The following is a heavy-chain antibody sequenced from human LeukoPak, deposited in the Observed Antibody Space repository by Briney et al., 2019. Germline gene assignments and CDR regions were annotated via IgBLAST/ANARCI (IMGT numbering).Heavy chain of an antibody. V-gene: IGHV4-34*01. D-gene: IGHD2-15*01. CDR3: ARTPYCSGGSCYSRTQTYYYYYMDV. J-gene: IGHJ6*03. Sequence: PGGSLRLSCAASGFTFSTYGMSWVRQAPGKGLEWIGEINHSGSTNYNPSLKSRVTISVDTSKNQFSLKLSSVTAADTAVYYCARTPYCSGGSCYSRTQTYYYYYMDVWGKGTTVTISS. CDR2: INHSGST. CDR1: GFTFSTYG.